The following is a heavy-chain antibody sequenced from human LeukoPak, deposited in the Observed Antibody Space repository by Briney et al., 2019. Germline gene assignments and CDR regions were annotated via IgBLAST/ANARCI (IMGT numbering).Heavy chain of an antibody. CDR1: GFTFSTYN. V-gene: IGHV3-48*01. CDR2: ISSTSSTI. CDR3: ARDSSSWPLYGMDV. D-gene: IGHD6-13*01. J-gene: IGHJ6*02. Sequence: PGGSLRLSCAASGFTFSTYNMNWVRQAPGKGLEWVSYISSTSSTIHYADSVKGRFTISRDNSKNTLYLQMNSLRAEDTAVYYCARDSSSWPLYGMDVWGQGTTVTVSS.